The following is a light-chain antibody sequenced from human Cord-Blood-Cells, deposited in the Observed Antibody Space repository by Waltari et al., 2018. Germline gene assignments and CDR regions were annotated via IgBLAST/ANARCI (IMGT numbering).Light chain of an antibody. CDR3: QQRSNWPIT. V-gene: IGKV3-11*01. CDR1: QSVSSY. CDR2: AAS. J-gene: IGKJ5*01. Sequence: EIELTQSPATLSVSPGKRATISCRASQSVSSYLAWYQQKPGQAPRLLIYAASTRATGIPARFSGSGSGTDFTLTISSLEPEDFAVYYCQQRSNWPITFGQGTRLEIK.